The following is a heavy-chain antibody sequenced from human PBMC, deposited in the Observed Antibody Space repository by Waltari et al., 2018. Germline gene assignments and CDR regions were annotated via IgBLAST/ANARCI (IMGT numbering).Heavy chain of an antibody. V-gene: IGHV4-34*01. CDR2: INHSGNT. CDR3: ARGKYQYGGNYFMF. J-gene: IGHJ4*02. CDR1: GGPFSGYY. Sequence: QVQLQQWGAGLLKPSETLSLTCAAYGGPFSGYYWSWIRQPPGKGLEWIGEINHSGNTNYNPSLKSRVTISGDTSKNQFSLHLSSVTAADTAVYFCARGKYQYGGNYFMFWDQGALVTVSS. D-gene: IGHD1-26*01.